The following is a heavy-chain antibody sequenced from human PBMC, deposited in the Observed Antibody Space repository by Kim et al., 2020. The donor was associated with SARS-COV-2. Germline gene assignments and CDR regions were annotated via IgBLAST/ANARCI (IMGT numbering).Heavy chain of an antibody. V-gene: IGHV3-23*01. CDR1: GFTFTGHA. D-gene: IGHD2-15*01. CDR3: LKGWWDWISND. CDR2: IDGSDGTT. J-gene: IGHJ4*03. Sequence: GGSLRLSCTTSGFTFTGHAMSWVRQAPGKGLEWVSSIDGSDGTTYYVDSVKGRFSISRADSKNTLYLQMSALSVDATAAYYCLKGWWDWISNDWGQAT.